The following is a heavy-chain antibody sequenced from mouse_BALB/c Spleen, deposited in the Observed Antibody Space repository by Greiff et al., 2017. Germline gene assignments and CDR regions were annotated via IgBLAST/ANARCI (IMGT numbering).Heavy chain of an antibody. CDR1: GYTFTSYD. V-gene: IGHV1S81*02. CDR3: TRAPIYFDYEGDY. CDR2: INPSNGGT. J-gene: IGHJ2*01. D-gene: IGHD2-4*01. Sequence: QVQLQQSGAELVKPGASVKLSCKASGYTFTSYDMYWVKQRPGQGLEWIGGINPSNGGTNFNEKFKSKATLTVDKSSSTAYMQLNSLTSEDSAVYYYTRAPIYFDYEGDYWGQGTPLTVSS.